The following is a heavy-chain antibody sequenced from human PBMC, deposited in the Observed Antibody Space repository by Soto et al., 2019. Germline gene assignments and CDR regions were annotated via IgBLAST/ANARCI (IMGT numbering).Heavy chain of an antibody. V-gene: IGHV4-39*01. CDR2: IYYSGST. CDR3: ARHTPALPISDY. CDR1: GGSISSSSYY. Sequence: SETLSLTCTVSGGSISSSSYYWGWIRQPPGKGLEWIGSIYYSGSTYYNPSLKSRVTISVDTSKNQFSLKLSSMTAADTAVYYCARHTPALPISDYWGQGTLVIVSS. D-gene: IGHD2-15*01. J-gene: IGHJ4*02.